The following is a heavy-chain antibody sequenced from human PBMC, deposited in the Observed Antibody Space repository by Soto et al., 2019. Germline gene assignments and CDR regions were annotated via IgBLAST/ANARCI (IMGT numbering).Heavy chain of an antibody. V-gene: IGHV4-31*03. J-gene: IGHJ4*02. CDR2: IYYSGST. CDR3: ARVLRSSSSDYFDY. CDR1: GGSISSGGYY. D-gene: IGHD6-6*01. Sequence: SETLSLTCTVSGGSISSGGYYWSWIRQHPGKGLEWIGYIYYSGSTYYNPSLKSRVTISVDTSKNQFSLKLSSVTAADTAVYYCARVLRSSSSDYFDYWGQGTLVTVSS.